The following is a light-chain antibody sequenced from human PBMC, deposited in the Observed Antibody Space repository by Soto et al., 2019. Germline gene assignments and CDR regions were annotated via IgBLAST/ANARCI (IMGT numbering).Light chain of an antibody. V-gene: IGKV3-20*01. CDR1: QSVSSSY. Sequence: EIVLTQSPGTLSLSPGERATLSCRASQSVSSSYLAWYQQKPGQAPRLLVNVASSRATGIPDRFSGSGSGTDFTLTISRLEPEDFAVYYCQQYGTSPPSTFGQGTRLEIK. J-gene: IGKJ5*01. CDR3: QQYGTSPPST. CDR2: VAS.